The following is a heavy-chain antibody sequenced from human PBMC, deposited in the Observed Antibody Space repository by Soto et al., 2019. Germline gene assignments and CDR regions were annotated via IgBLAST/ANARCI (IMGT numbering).Heavy chain of an antibody. CDR2: ISYDGSNK. CDR1: GFTFSSYA. V-gene: IGHV3-30-3*01. D-gene: IGHD3-10*01. J-gene: IGHJ6*02. Sequence: GGSLRLSCAASGFTFSSYAMHWVRQAPGKGLEWVAVISYDGSNKYYADSVKGRFTISRDNSKNTLYLQMNSLRAEDTAVYYRARDLSGSGSYYSDLACYYGMDVWGHGSTVTVSS. CDR3: ARDLSGSGSYYSDLACYYGMDV.